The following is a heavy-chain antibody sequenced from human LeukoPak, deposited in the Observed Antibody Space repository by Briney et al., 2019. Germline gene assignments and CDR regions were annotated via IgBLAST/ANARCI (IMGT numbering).Heavy chain of an antibody. CDR2: IKQDGSEK. Sequence: GGSLRLSCAASGFTFSSYWMSWVRQAPGKGREWVANIKQDGSEKYYVDSVKGRFTISRDNAKNSLYLQMNSLRAEDTAVYYCARDRGGGSCEFDYWGQGTLVTVSS. J-gene: IGHJ4*02. D-gene: IGHD2-15*01. V-gene: IGHV3-7*01. CDR3: ARDRGGGSCEFDY. CDR1: GFTFSSYW.